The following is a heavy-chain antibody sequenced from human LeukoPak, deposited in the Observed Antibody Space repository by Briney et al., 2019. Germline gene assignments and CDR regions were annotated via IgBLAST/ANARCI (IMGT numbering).Heavy chain of an antibody. V-gene: IGHV3-23*01. D-gene: IGHD2-15*01. CDR2: ISGSGYTT. Sequence: PGGSLRLSCAASGFTFSSYAMSWVRQAPGKGLEWVSGISGSGYTTYYADSVKGRFTISRDNSRNTLYLQMNSLRAEDTAVYYCAKIAAGGLYCSGGSCSYYYMDVWGKGTTVTVPS. CDR3: AKIAAGGLYCSGGSCSYYYMDV. J-gene: IGHJ6*03. CDR1: GFTFSSYA.